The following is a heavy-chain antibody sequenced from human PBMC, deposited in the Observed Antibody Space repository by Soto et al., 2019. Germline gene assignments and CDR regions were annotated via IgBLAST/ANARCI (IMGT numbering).Heavy chain of an antibody. CDR1: GYTFTSYG. Sequence: GASVKVSCKASGYTFTSYGISWVRQAPGQGLEWMGWISAYNGNTNYAQKLQGRVTMTTDTSTSTAYMELRSLRSDDTAVYYCARDSRVATIAQSPYYYYYGMDVWGQGTTVTVSS. V-gene: IGHV1-18*01. J-gene: IGHJ6*02. CDR2: ISAYNGNT. D-gene: IGHD5-12*01. CDR3: ARDSRVATIAQSPYYYYYGMDV.